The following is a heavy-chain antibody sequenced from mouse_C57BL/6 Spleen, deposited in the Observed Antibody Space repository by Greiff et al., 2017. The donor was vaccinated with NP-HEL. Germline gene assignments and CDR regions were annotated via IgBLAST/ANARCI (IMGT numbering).Heavy chain of an antibody. J-gene: IGHJ3*01. CDR3: AGGYYDWFAY. Sequence: EVQLQESGPGLVKPSQSLSLTCSVTGYSITSGYYWNWIRQFPGNKLEWMGYISYDGSNNYNPSLKNRISITRDTSKNQFFLKLNSVTTEDTATYYCAGGYYDWFAYWGQGTLVTVSA. D-gene: IGHD2-3*01. V-gene: IGHV3-6*01. CDR1: GYSITSGYY. CDR2: ISYDGSN.